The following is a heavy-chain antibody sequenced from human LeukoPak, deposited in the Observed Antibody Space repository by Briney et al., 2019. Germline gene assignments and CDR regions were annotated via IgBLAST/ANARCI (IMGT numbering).Heavy chain of an antibody. CDR3: ARDLYCSGGSCHDL. CDR1: GGSISSYY. D-gene: IGHD2-15*01. J-gene: IGHJ4*02. CDR2: IYYSGST. V-gene: IGHV4-59*01. Sequence: PSETLSLTCTVSGGSISSYYWSWLRQPPGKGLEWIGYIYYSGSTNYNPSLKSRVTISVDTSKNQFPLKLSSVTAADTAVYYCARDLYCSGGSCHDLWGQGTLVTVSS.